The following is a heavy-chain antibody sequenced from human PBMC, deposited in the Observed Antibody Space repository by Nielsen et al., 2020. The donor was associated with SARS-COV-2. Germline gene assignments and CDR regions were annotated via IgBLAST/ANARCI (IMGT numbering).Heavy chain of an antibody. CDR3: ARARGVFHFLDSLSNFEF. Sequence: GESLKISCAASEFTFSTYAIHWVRQAPGKGLQWVSFISYDGSIKYYADSLRGRFTVSRDYTKNTLYLQMDSLRAEDSAMYFCARARGVFHFLDSLSNFEFWGQGTLVTVSS. D-gene: IGHD3-3*01. J-gene: IGHJ4*02. CDR1: EFTFSTYA. V-gene: IGHV3-30*04. CDR2: ISYDGSIK.